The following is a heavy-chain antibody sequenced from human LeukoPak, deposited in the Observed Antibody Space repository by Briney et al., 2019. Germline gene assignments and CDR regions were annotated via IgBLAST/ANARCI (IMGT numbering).Heavy chain of an antibody. V-gene: IGHV1-2*02. Sequence: ASVKVSCKASGYTFTGYYMHWVRQAPGQGLEWMGWINPNSGGTNYAQKFQGRVTMTRDTSISTAYMELSRLRSDDTAVYYCARARDSGSLAEYFQHWGQGTLVTVSS. CDR3: ARARDSGSLAEYFQH. CDR2: INPNSGGT. J-gene: IGHJ1*01. CDR1: GYTFTGYY. D-gene: IGHD1-26*01.